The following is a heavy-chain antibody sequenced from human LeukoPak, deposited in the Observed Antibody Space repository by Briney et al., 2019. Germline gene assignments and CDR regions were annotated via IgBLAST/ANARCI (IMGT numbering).Heavy chain of an antibody. D-gene: IGHD3-22*01. V-gene: IGHV3-30*04. Sequence: GGSLRLSCAASGFTFSSYAMHWVRQAPGKGLEWVAVISYDGSNKYYADSVKGRFTISRDNSKNTLYLQMNSLRAEDTAVYYCARADNPPDYYDSSGYYYVARGYYYYYYMDVWGKGTTVTVSS. CDR3: ARADNPPDYYDSSGYYYVARGYYYYYYMDV. J-gene: IGHJ6*03. CDR2: ISYDGSNK. CDR1: GFTFSSYA.